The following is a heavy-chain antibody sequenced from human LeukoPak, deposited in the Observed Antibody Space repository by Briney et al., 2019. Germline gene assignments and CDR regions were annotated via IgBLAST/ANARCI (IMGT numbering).Heavy chain of an antibody. CDR3: ARVPVAVLGRYAFDI. V-gene: IGHV1-46*01. CDR1: GYTFTSYY. Sequence: ASVKVSCKASGYTFTSYYMHWVRQAPGQGLKWMGIINPSGGSTSYAQKFQGRVTMTRDMSTSTVYMELISLRSEDTAVYYCARVPVAVLGRYAFDIWGQGTMVTVSS. J-gene: IGHJ3*02. CDR2: INPSGGST. D-gene: IGHD6-19*01.